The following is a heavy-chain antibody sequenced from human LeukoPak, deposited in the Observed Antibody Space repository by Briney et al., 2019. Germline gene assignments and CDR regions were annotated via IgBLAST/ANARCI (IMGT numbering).Heavy chain of an antibody. CDR2: ITVSSST. J-gene: IGHJ3*01. Sequence: PGGSLRFSCAASGFTCSTYTMNWVRQAPGKGLEWLSYITVSSSTYYADSVQGRFTISRDNAKNSLYLQMNSLRDEDTAVYHCARGDTLSDLNAFDLWGQGTMVTVSS. CDR3: ARGDTLSDLNAFDL. V-gene: IGHV3-48*02. CDR1: GFTCSTYT.